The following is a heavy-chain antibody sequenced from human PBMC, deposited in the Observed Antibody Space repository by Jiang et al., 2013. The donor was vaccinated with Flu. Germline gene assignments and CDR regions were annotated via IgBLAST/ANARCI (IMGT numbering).Heavy chain of an antibody. V-gene: IGHV4-31*03. CDR1: GGSISGGGHY. Sequence: GPGLVKPSQTLSLTCTVSGGSISGGGHYWSWIRQHPGKGLEWIGEIFQSGSTSYNPSLKSRVTISVDESNNQFSLKLSSVTAADTAVYYCARMFHHYGSGTYYPPLRWLDPWGQGILVTVSS. D-gene: IGHD3-10*01. J-gene: IGHJ5*02. CDR2: IFQSGST. CDR3: ARMFHHYGSGTYYPPLRWLDP.